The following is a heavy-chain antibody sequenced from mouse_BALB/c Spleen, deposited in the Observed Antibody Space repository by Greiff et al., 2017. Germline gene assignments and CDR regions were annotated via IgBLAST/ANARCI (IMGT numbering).Heavy chain of an antibody. CDR1: GYTFTSYW. CDR3: ARRAYYGWFAY. CDR2: INPSTGYT. D-gene: IGHD1-1*01. V-gene: IGHV1-7*01. J-gene: IGHJ3*01. Sequence: QVQLKESGAELAKPGASVKMSCKASGYTFTSYWMHWVKQRPGQGLEWIGYINPSTGYTEYNQKFKDKATLTADKSSSTAYMQLSSLTSEDSAVYYCARRAYYGWFAYWGQGTLVTVSA.